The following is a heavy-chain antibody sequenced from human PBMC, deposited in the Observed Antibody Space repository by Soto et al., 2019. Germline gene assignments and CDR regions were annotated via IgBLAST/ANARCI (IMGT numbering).Heavy chain of an antibody. CDR1: GGSFSGYY. D-gene: IGHD3-10*01. J-gene: IGHJ6*02. V-gene: IGHV4-34*01. CDR3: PRDRPLLPCFGVGGMDV. Sequence: QVQLQQWGAGLLKPSETLSLTCAVYGGSFSGYYWSWIRQPPGKGLEWIGEINHSGSTNYNPSLRSRFTISVDTSTNQFPLKLSSVTAADTAVYYCPRDRPLLPCFGVGGMDVWGQGTTVTVSS. CDR2: INHSGST.